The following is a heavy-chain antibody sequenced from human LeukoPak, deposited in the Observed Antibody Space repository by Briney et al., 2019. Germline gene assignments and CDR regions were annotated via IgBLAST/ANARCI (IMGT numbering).Heavy chain of an antibody. Sequence: GGSLRLSCAASGFTFGSYAMSWVRPAPGKGLEWVSPISGSGDSTHYAHSVKGRFTISRDTKNRLYLQMNSLRTEDTAVYYCAKEQRARYNWNPFDYWGQRTLVTVSS. V-gene: IGHV3-23*01. CDR3: AKEQRARYNWNPFDY. CDR2: ISGSGDST. D-gene: IGHD1-20*01. CDR1: GFTFGSYA. J-gene: IGHJ4*02.